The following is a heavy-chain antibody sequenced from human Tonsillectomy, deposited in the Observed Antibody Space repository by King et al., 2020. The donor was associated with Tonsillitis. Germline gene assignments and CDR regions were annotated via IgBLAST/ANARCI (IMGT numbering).Heavy chain of an antibody. Sequence: VQLQESGPGLVKPSQTLSLTCTVSGASISSGTYYWSWIRQPAGKGLEWIGRIDTSGSTKYNPSLKSRVTLSIDTPQNQFSLKLTSMTAADTAVYYCARNRLWFGEEPNWCDPWGQGTQVTVSS. V-gene: IGHV4-61*02. CDR3: ARNRLWFGEEPNWCDP. CDR1: GASISSGTYY. J-gene: IGHJ5*02. CDR2: IDTSGST. D-gene: IGHD3-10*01.